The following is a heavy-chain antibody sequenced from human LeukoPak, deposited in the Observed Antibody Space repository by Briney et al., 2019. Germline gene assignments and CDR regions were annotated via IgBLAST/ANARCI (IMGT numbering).Heavy chain of an antibody. D-gene: IGHD6-13*01. CDR2: IYYSGST. Sequence: SETLSLTCTVSGGSISSSSYYWGWIRQPPGKGLEWIGSIYYSGSTYYNPSLKSRVTISADTSKNQFSLKLSSVTAADTAVYYCARQRIAAAEDYWGQGTLVTVSS. J-gene: IGHJ4*02. CDR3: ARQRIAAAEDY. CDR1: GGSISSSSYY. V-gene: IGHV4-39*01.